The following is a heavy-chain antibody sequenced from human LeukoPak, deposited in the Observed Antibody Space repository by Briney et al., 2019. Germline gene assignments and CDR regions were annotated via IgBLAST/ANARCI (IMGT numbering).Heavy chain of an antibody. CDR3: ARLKPHSSSWYPFPPDYYYYYMDV. CDR2: MKPNSGNT. CDR1: GYTFTSYD. J-gene: IGHJ6*03. V-gene: IGHV1-8*03. Sequence: ASVKVSCKASGYTFTSYDINWVRQATGQGLEWMGWMKPNSGNTGYAQKFQGRVTITRNTSISTAYMELSSLRSEDTAVYYCARLKPHSSSWYPFPPDYYYYYMDVWGKGTTVTVSS. D-gene: IGHD6-13*01.